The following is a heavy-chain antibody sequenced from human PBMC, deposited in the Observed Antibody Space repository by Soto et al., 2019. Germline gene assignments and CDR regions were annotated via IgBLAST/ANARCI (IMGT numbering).Heavy chain of an antibody. V-gene: IGHV4-34*01. CDR1: GASFSDSY. J-gene: IGHJ2*01. Sequence: QVRLQQWGAGLLKPSETLSLTCAVYGASFSDSYWNWIRQPPGKGLEWIGEINHSGSTIYNTSLESRVTISLDTSRNQFTLKMRSATAADTAVYYCAREVTSRYFDLWGRGTPVTVSS. D-gene: IGHD4-4*01. CDR3: AREVTSRYFDL. CDR2: INHSGST.